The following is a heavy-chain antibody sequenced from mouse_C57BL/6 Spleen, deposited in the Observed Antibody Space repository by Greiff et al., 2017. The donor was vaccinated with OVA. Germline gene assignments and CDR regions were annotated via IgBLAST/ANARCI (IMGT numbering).Heavy chain of an antibody. V-gene: IGHV6-3*01. CDR3: TGVWDYAMDY. CDR2: IRLKSDNYAT. Sequence: EVKVEESGGGLVQPGGSMKLSCVASGFTFSNYWMNWVRQSPEKGLEWVAQIRLKSDNYATHYAESVKGRFTISRDASKSSVYLQMNNLRAEDTGIYYWTGVWDYAMDYWGQGTSVTVSS. CDR1: GFTFSNYW. D-gene: IGHD4-1*01. J-gene: IGHJ4*01.